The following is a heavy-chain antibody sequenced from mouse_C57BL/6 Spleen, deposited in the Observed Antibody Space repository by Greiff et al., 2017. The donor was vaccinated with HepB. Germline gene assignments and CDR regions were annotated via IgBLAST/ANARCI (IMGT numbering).Heavy chain of an antibody. CDR2: IDPEDGDT. D-gene: IGHD1-1*01. CDR3: VTTVVSEGFAY. J-gene: IGHJ3*01. CDR1: GFNIKDYY. Sequence: EVQLQQSGAELVRPGASVKLSCTASGFNIKDYYMHWVKQRPEQGLEWIGRIDPEDGDTEYAPKFQGKATMIADTSSNTAYLQLSSLTSEDTAVYYCVTTVVSEGFAYWGQGTLVTVSA. V-gene: IGHV14-1*01.